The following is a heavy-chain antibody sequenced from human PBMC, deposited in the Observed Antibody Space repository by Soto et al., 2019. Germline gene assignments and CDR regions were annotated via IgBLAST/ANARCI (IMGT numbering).Heavy chain of an antibody. V-gene: IGHV4-39*01. CDR3: ARHVEDTAMVTNDY. Sequence: SETLSLTCPVSGGSISSSSYYWGWIRQPPGKGLEWIGSIYYSGSTYYNPSLKSRVTISVDTSKNQFSLKLSSVTAADTAVYYCARHVEDTAMVTNDYWGQGTLVTVSS. J-gene: IGHJ4*02. D-gene: IGHD5-18*01. CDR2: IYYSGST. CDR1: GGSISSSSYY.